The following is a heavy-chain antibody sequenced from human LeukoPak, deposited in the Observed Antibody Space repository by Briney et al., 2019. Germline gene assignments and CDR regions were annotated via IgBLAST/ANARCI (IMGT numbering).Heavy chain of an antibody. CDR2: IYPGDSDT. Sequence: GESLKISCKGSGYSFTSYWIGWVRQLPGKGLGWMGIIYPGDSDTRYSPSFQGQVTISADKSISTAYLQWSSLKASDTAMYYCARGAYDILTGYATSFDYWGQGTLVTVSS. CDR3: ARGAYDILTGYATSFDY. D-gene: IGHD3-9*01. V-gene: IGHV5-51*01. J-gene: IGHJ4*02. CDR1: GYSFTSYW.